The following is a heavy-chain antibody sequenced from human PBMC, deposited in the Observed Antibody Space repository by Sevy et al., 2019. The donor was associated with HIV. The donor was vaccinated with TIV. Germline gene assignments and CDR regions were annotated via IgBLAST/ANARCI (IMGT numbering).Heavy chain of an antibody. J-gene: IGHJ6*03. D-gene: IGHD3-22*01. CDR3: AKGGGGHYDPDEIGYYFYYYNMDV. V-gene: IGHV3-23*01. CDR2: ISGSGTRT. CDR1: GFSFDSYG. Sequence: GGSLRLSCAVSGFSFDSYGMTWVRQAPGKGLEWVSGISGSGTRTYYADSVKGRFSISRDNSKNRLYLQMNSLRSEETAIYFCAKGGGGHYDPDEIGYYFYYYNMDVWGKGTTVTVSS.